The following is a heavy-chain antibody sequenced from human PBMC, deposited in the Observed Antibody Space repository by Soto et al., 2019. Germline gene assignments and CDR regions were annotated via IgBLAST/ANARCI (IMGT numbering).Heavy chain of an antibody. D-gene: IGHD2-8*01. J-gene: IGHJ4*02. V-gene: IGHV3-23*01. CDR2: ISGSGGST. CDR1: GFTFSSFA. CDR3: AKGSPYCTNGVCRYYFDY. Sequence: GGSLRLSCAASGFTFSSFAMSWVRQAPGKGLDWVSAISGSGGSTYYADSVKGRFTISRENSKNTLYLQMNSLRAEDTAVYYCAKGSPYCTNGVCRYYFDYWGQGTLVTVSS.